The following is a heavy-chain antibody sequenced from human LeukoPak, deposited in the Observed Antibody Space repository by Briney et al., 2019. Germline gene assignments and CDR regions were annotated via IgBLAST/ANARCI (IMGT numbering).Heavy chain of an antibody. CDR2: IYYSGST. CDR1: GGSISSYY. J-gene: IGHJ3*02. V-gene: IGHV4-59*01. Sequence: SETLSLTCTVSGGSISSYYWSWIRQPPGKGLEWIGYIYYSGSTNYNPSLESRVTISVDTSKNQFSLKLSSVTAADTAVYYCARVGWYSGSYTDAFDIWGQGTMVTVSS. CDR3: ARVGWYSGSYTDAFDI. D-gene: IGHD1-26*01.